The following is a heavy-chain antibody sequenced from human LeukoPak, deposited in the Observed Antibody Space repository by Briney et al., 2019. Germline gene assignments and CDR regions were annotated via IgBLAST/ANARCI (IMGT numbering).Heavy chain of an antibody. CDR1: GDTVSSYV. Sequence: SVKVSCKASGDTVSSYVISWVRQAPGQGLEWMGGILPIFGTAIYAQKFQGRVTVTADEPTSTAYMELSSLRSEDTAVYYCARAEDQGRYFDWLPGFASWGQGTLVTVSS. J-gene: IGHJ5*01. V-gene: IGHV1-69*01. CDR2: ILPIFGTA. CDR3: ARAEDQGRYFDWLPGFAS. D-gene: IGHD3-9*01.